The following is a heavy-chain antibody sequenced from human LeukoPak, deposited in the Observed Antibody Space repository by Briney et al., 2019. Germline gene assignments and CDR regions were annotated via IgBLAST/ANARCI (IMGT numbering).Heavy chain of an antibody. Sequence: RGSLRLSCAASGFTFSSFGIHWIRQAPGKGLEWVALRSYDGSSKYYADSVKGRFTMSSDNSKNTLYLQMNSLRAEDTAVYYCARDPQQLVPGGWFDPWGQGTLVTVSS. CDR3: ARDPQQLVPGGWFDP. CDR2: RSYDGSSK. J-gene: IGHJ5*02. V-gene: IGHV3-30-3*01. CDR1: GFTFSSFG. D-gene: IGHD6-13*01.